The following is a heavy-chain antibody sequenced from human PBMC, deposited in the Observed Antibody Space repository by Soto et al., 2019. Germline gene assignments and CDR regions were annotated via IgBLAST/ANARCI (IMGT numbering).Heavy chain of an antibody. Sequence: PGESLKISCKASGYTFSNYWIAWVRQMPGKGLEWMGIVYPRDSDSKYSPAFQGQVTFSVDKSIDTAYLQWASLEASDTAIYFCARKFAPEFFDWGQGTLVTVSS. J-gene: IGHJ4*02. CDR1: GYTFSNYW. CDR2: VYPRDSDS. V-gene: IGHV5-51*01. CDR3: ARKFAPEFFD. D-gene: IGHD3-10*01.